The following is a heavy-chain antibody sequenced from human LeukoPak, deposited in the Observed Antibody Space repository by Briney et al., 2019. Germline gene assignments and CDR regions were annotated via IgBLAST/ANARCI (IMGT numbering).Heavy chain of an antibody. J-gene: IGHJ4*02. V-gene: IGHV4-59*08. Sequence: SETLFPTCPFPGGFINSYYWIWMRQPPGTGLERIGYIFYSENTKYNPSLESRVTISLATPKNQFSLKLSSVTAADTAMYYCAGQRGGSYYGATYYFDYWGQGTLVTVSS. CDR2: IFYSENT. CDR3: AGQRGGSYYGATYYFDY. CDR1: GGFINSYY. D-gene: IGHD1-26*01.